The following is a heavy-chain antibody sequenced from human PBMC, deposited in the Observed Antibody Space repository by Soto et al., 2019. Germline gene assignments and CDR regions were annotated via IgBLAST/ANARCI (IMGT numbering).Heavy chain of an antibody. V-gene: IGHV1-69*04. Sequence: SVKVSCKASGGTFSSYTISWVRQAPGQGLEWMGRIIPILGIANYAQKFQGRVTITADKSTSTAYMELSSLRSEDTAVYYCARDREMATAYDAFDIWGQGTMVTVSS. CDR1: GGTFSSYT. D-gene: IGHD5-18*01. CDR3: ARDREMATAYDAFDI. CDR2: IIPILGIA. J-gene: IGHJ3*02.